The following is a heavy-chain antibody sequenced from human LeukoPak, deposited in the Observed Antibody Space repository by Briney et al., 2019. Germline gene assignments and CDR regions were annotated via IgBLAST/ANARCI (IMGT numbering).Heavy chain of an antibody. Sequence: GGSLRLSCAASGFTFSSYWMSWVRQAPGKGLEWVANIKQDGSEKYYVDSVKGRFTISRDNVKNSLYLQMNSLRAEDTAVYYCARDGRGRCSSTSCYVDYWGQGTLVTVSS. CDR3: ARDGRGRCSSTSCYVDY. CDR2: IKQDGSEK. J-gene: IGHJ4*02. D-gene: IGHD2-2*01. V-gene: IGHV3-7*01. CDR1: GFTFSSYW.